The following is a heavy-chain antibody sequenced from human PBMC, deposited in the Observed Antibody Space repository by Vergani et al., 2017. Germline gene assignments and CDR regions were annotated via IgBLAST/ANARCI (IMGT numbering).Heavy chain of an antibody. V-gene: IGHV4-39*07. Sequence: QLQLQESGPGLVKPSETLSLTCTVSGGSISSSSYYWGWIRQPPGRGLEWIGSIYYSGSTYYNPSLKSRVTISVDTSKNQFSLKLSSVTAADTAVYYCAREPLITIFGVDYWGGYMDVWGKGTTVTVSS. CDR3: AREPLITIFGVDYWGGYMDV. J-gene: IGHJ6*03. CDR1: GGSISSSSYY. D-gene: IGHD3-3*01. CDR2: IYYSGST.